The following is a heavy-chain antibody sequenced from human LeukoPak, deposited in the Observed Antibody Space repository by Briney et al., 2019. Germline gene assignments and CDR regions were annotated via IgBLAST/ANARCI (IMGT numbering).Heavy chain of an antibody. J-gene: IGHJ5*02. CDR1: GGSISNYY. CDR2: IHSCGNT. V-gene: IGHV4-59*01. D-gene: IGHD3-22*01. Sequence: SETLSLTCTVSGGSISNYYWSWIRQPPRKGLEWIGYIHSCGNTNYKPSLKSRVTMSVDTSKNQFSLKLTSVTGADTAVYYCARGYYDSSGYSNPFDPWGQGTLVTVSS. CDR3: ARGYYDSSGYSNPFDP.